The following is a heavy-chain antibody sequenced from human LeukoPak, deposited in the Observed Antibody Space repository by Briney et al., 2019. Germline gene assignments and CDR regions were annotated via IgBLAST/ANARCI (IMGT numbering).Heavy chain of an antibody. CDR3: AKDRIASPPQGRFDP. CDR1: GFTFRSYA. D-gene: IGHD6-6*01. CDR2: ISGSGVST. J-gene: IGHJ5*02. Sequence: GGSLRLSCAASGFTFRSYAMNWVRQAPGKGLEWVSAISGSGVSTYYADSVKGRFTISRDNSQNTLYLQMNSLGAEDTAIYYCAKDRIASPPQGRFDPWGQGTLVTVSS. V-gene: IGHV3-23*01.